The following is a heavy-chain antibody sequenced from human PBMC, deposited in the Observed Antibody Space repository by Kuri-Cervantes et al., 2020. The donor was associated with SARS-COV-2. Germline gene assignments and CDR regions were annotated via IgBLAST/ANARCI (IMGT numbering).Heavy chain of an antibody. V-gene: IGHV1-8*03. Sequence: ASVKVSCKASGYTFTTYDINWVRQAAGQGLEWMGWMNPDTGNTDYAPNFQGRVTISRDTSTSTAYMELSNLRSEDTAVYYCARGVDCTSITCDAAWGYYYYYIDVWGKGTTVTVSS. J-gene: IGHJ6*03. CDR3: ARGVDCTSITCDAAWGYYYYYIDV. D-gene: IGHD2-2*01. CDR2: MNPDTGNT. CDR1: GYTFTTYD.